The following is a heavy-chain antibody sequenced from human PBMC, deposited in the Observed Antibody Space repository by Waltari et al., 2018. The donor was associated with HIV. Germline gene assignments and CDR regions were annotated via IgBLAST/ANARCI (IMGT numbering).Heavy chain of an antibody. V-gene: IGHV4-34*01. J-gene: IGHJ6*02. CDR2: INHSGSI. CDR3: ARGSWGSGMDV. CDR1: DGSFSGYY. D-gene: IGHD7-27*01. Sequence: QVRLQQWGAGLLKPSETLSLTCAVYDGSFSGYYWSWIRRPPGKGLECIGEINHSGSINYNPSLKSRVIISLDRYKNQFSLKLTSVTAADTALYYCARGSWGSGMDVWGLGTTVIVSS.